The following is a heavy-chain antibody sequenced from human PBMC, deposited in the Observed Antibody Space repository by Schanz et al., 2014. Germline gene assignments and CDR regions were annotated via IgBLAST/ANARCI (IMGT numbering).Heavy chain of an antibody. Sequence: QVQLVQSGAEVKKPGASVRVSCKASGYIFINSGISWVRQAPGQGLEWVGWISVYTGNTKYGQKVQGRVTMTTDTSTSTAYMELRSLRSDDTAVYYCARANYRRKINFDYWGRGTLVTVSS. CDR3: ARANYRRKINFDY. V-gene: IGHV1-18*01. CDR1: GYIFINSG. D-gene: IGHD3-10*01. CDR2: ISVYTGNT. J-gene: IGHJ4*02.